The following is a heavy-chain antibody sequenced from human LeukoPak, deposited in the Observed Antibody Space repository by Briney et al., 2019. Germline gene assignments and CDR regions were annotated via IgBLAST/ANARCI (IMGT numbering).Heavy chain of an antibody. CDR2: IRWNRGSI. CDR3: AKASEWELRNYFDD. J-gene: IGHJ4*02. V-gene: IGHV3-9*01. D-gene: IGHD1-26*01. Sequence: GRSLRLSCAASGFTFDDYAMHWVRQAPGKGLEWVSGIRWNRGSIGYADSVKGRFTISRDNAKNSLYLQMNSLRAEDTALYSCAKASEWELRNYFDDWGQGTLVTVSS. CDR1: GFTFDDYA.